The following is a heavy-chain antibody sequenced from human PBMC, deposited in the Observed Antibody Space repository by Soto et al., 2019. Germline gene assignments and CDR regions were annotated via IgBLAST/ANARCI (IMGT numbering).Heavy chain of an antibody. J-gene: IGHJ4*02. CDR2: ISSSSSYI. V-gene: IGHV3-21*01. CDR1: GFTFSSYS. CDR3: ARDAPGGGQDAGTALGY. D-gene: IGHD6-13*01. Sequence: GGSLRLSCAASGFTFSSYSMNWVRQAPGKGLEWVSSISSSSSYIYYADSVNGRFTISRDNAKNSLYLQMNSLRAEDTAVYYCARDAPGGGQDAGTALGYWGQGTLVTVSS.